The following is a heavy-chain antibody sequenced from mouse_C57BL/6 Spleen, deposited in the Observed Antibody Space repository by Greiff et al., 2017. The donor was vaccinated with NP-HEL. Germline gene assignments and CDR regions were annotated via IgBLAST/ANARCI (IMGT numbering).Heavy chain of an antibody. Sequence: VESGASVKISCKASGYSFTDYNMNWVKQSNGKSLEWIGVINPNYGTTSYNQTFKGKATLTVDQSSSTAYMQLNSLTSEDSAVYYCARSFPITTVVATRDAMDYWGQGTSVTVSS. CDR1: GYSFTDYN. J-gene: IGHJ4*01. D-gene: IGHD1-1*01. V-gene: IGHV1-39*01. CDR2: INPNYGTT. CDR3: ARSFPITTVVATRDAMDY.